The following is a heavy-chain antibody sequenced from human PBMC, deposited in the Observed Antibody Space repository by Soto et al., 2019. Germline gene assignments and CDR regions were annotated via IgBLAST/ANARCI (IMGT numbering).Heavy chain of an antibody. CDR3: ANWGGRRTTYFFSGPFDF. D-gene: IGHD3-16*01. J-gene: IGHJ4*02. V-gene: IGHV3-30*18. Sequence: QVQLVESGGGVVQPGRSLRLSCAASGIRFSDSGMHWVRQAPGRGLEWVAVISYDGSDKYYADSVKGRFTISRDNSKSTLYLQMDSLRPEDTAVYYCANWGGRRTTYFFSGPFDFWGQGTLVTVSS. CDR2: ISYDGSDK. CDR1: GIRFSDSG.